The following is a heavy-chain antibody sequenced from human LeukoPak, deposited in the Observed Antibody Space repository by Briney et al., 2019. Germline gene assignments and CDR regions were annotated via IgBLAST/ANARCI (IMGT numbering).Heavy chain of an antibody. V-gene: IGHV3-23*01. J-gene: IGHJ2*01. CDR2: ISGSGGST. CDR3: AKVLTTVVTPDWYFDL. D-gene: IGHD4-23*01. Sequence: PGGSLRLSCAASGFTFSSYAMSWVCQAPGKGLEWVSAISGSGGSTYYADSVKGRFTTSRDNSKNTLYLQMNSLRAEDTAVYYCAKVLTTVVTPDWYFDLWGRGTLVTVSS. CDR1: GFTFSSYA.